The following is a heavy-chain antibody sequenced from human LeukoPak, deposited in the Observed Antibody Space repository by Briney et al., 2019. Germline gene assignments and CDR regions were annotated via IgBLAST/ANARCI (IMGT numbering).Heavy chain of an antibody. CDR1: EFTFGNFW. V-gene: IGHV3-7*01. Sequence: GGSLRLSCAASEFTFGNFWMTCVRQAPGKVLEWVANIKEDGSDKYYVDSVKGRFTISRDNARTSLYLQMNSLRAEDTAVYYCARGPSGYYNTGGQGTLVTVSS. CDR2: IKEDGSDK. D-gene: IGHD5-12*01. CDR3: ARGPSGYYNT. J-gene: IGHJ4*02.